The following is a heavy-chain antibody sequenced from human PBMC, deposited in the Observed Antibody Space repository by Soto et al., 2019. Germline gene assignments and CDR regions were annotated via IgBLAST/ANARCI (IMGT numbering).Heavy chain of an antibody. Sequence: QVQLVQSGAEVKKPGASVKVSCKASGYTFTSYGISWVRQAPGQGLEWMGWISGYNGNTNYAQKLQGRVTMTTDTSTSTGYMELRSLRSDDTAVYYCASEGITMVRGVIGGTYYYFGMDVWGQGTTVTVSS. CDR3: ASEGITMVRGVIGGTYYYFGMDV. J-gene: IGHJ6*02. CDR2: ISGYNGNT. D-gene: IGHD3-10*01. V-gene: IGHV1-18*01. CDR1: GYTFTSYG.